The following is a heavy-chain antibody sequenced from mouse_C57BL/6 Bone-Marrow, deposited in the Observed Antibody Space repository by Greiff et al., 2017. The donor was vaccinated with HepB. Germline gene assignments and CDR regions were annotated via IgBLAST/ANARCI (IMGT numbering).Heavy chain of an antibody. CDR3: ARGGYSNYIAY. J-gene: IGHJ3*01. CDR1: GFTFSSYA. Sequence: EVQLVESGGGLVKPGGSLKLSCAASGFTFSSYAMSWVRQTPEKRLEWVATISDGGSYTYYPDNVKGRFTISRDNAKNNLYLQMSHLKSEDTAVYYCARGGYSNYIAYWGQGTLVTVSA. CDR2: ISDGGSYT. D-gene: IGHD2-5*01. V-gene: IGHV5-4*01.